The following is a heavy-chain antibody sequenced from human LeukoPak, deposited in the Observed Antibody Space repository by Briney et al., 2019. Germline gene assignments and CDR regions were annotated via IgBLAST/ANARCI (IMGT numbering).Heavy chain of an antibody. CDR1: GFTFSSYA. D-gene: IGHD4-17*01. V-gene: IGHV3-30-3*01. CDR3: ARVTYGDYYYGMDV. CDR2: ISYDGSNK. J-gene: IGHJ6*02. Sequence: PGGSLRLSCAASGFTFSSYAMHWVRQAPGKGLEWVAVISYDGSNKYYADSVKGRFTISRDNSKNTLYLQMNSLRAEDTAVYYCARVTYGDYYYGMDVWGQGTTVTVSS.